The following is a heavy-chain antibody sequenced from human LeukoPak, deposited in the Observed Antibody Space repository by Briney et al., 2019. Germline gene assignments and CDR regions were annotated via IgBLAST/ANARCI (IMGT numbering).Heavy chain of an antibody. D-gene: IGHD1-1*01. CDR1: GGSISSGGYS. CDR3: ARGTSYYYYGMDV. J-gene: IGHJ6*02. CDR2: IYYSGST. Sequence: SETLSLTCTVSGGSISSGGYSWSWIRQHPGKGLEWIGYIYYSGSTYYHPSLKSRFTISVDTSKNQFSLKLSSVTAADTAVYYCARGTSYYYYGMDVWGQGTTVTVSS. V-gene: IGHV4-31*03.